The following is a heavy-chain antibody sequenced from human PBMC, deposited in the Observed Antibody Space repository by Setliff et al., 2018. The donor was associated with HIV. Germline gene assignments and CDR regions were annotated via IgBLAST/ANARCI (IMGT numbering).Heavy chain of an antibody. CDR2: INHSGST. CDR1: GGSIISSNW. J-gene: IGHJ6*02. Sequence: PSETLSLTCAVSGGSIISSNWWSWVRQPPGKGLEWIGEINHSGSTNYNPSLKSRVAISVDTSKTQLSLNLSSVTAADTAIYYCVRGGRRRGFYYFGMDVWGQGTTVTVSS. V-gene: IGHV4-4*02. D-gene: IGHD3-10*01. CDR3: VRGGRRRGFYYFGMDV.